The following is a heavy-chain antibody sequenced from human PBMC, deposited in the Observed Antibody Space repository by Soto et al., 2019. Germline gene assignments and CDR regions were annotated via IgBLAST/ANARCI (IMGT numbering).Heavy chain of an antibody. Sequence: QVHLVESGGGLVQPGRSLRLSCTVSGLTFSDYCMHWVRRAPDKGLEWVAVISYDGKNKYLTESVKGRFSISRDNFSNTLFLQMHNLRTHDTAVYFCAIATRRCSGGNWHVMDNWGQGTLVTVSP. D-gene: IGHD2-15*01. CDR1: GLTFSDYC. CDR2: ISYDGKNK. CDR3: AIATRRCSGGNWHVMDN. J-gene: IGHJ4*02. V-gene: IGHV3-30*03.